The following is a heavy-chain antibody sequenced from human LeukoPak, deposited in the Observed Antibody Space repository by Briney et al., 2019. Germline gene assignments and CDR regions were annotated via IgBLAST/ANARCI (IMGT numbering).Heavy chain of an antibody. CDR2: ISGSCDNT. Sequence: GGSLRLSCAASGFTFSSHGMSWVGQAPGKGLDWVSTISGSCDNTYYADSVKGRFTISRDNSKNTLYLQMNSQRAEDTAVYYCARVTYGSGTYGAFDYWGQGTLVTVSS. CDR3: ARVTYGSGTYGAFDY. V-gene: IGHV3-23*01. J-gene: IGHJ4*02. D-gene: IGHD3-10*01. CDR1: GFTFSSHG.